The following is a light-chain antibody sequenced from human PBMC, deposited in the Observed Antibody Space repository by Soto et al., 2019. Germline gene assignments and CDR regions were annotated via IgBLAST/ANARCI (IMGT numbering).Light chain of an antibody. J-gene: IGKJ1*01. CDR1: QGIRND. CDR3: QQDYNYPRT. CDR2: AAS. Sequence: AIQMTQSPSSLSASVGDRVTITCRASQGIRNDLGWYQQKPGKAPKLLIYAASSLQSGVPSRFSGSGSGTDFTLTISSVQPEDFATYYCQQDYNYPRTFGQGTKVEIK. V-gene: IGKV1-6*01.